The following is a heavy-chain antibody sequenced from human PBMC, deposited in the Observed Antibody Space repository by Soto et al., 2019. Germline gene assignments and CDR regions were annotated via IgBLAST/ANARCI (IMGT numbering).Heavy chain of an antibody. J-gene: IGHJ4*02. CDR2: IYWDDDK. CDR1: GFSLTTSGVG. CDR3: AHRVLRTVFGLVTTTAIYFDF. D-gene: IGHD3-3*01. Sequence: QITLNESGPTQVKPRQTLTLTCTFSGFSLTTSGVGVGWIRQSPGKAPEWLALIYWDDDKRYSPSLKSRLTITKVTSKNQVVLTMADVDPADTATYYCAHRVLRTVFGLVTTTAIYFDFWGQGTPVAVSS. V-gene: IGHV2-5*02.